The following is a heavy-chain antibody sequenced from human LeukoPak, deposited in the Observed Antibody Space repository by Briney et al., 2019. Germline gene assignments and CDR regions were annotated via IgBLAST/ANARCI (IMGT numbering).Heavy chain of an antibody. V-gene: IGHV1-2*02. CDR1: GYTFTGYY. D-gene: IGHD6-19*01. CDR3: ARENGRWIKQWLVHNY. Sequence: ASVKVSCKASGYTFTGYYMHWVRQAPGQGLEWMGWINPNSGGTNYAQKFQGRVTMTRDTSISTAYMELSRLRSDDTAVYYCARENGRWIKQWLVHNYWGQGTLVTVSS. J-gene: IGHJ4*02. CDR2: INPNSGGT.